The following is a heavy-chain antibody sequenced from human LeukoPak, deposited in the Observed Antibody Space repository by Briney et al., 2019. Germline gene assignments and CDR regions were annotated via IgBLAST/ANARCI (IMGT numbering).Heavy chain of an antibody. J-gene: IGHJ4*02. D-gene: IGHD3-10*01. CDR2: ISYDGSNK. CDR3: APGRAVWFGEFHDY. CDR1: GFTFSSYA. V-gene: IGHV3-30*04. Sequence: GGSLRLSCAASGFTFSSYAMHWVRQAPGKGLEWVAVISYDGSNKYYADSVKGRFTISRDNSKNTLYLQMNSLRAEDTAVYYCAPGRAVWFGEFHDYWGQGTLVTVSS.